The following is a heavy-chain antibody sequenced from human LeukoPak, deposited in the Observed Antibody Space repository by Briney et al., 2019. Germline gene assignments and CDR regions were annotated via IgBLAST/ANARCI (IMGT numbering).Heavy chain of an antibody. CDR2: ITGDGGRT. J-gene: IGHJ3*02. CDR1: GFTFSSYA. V-gene: IGHV3-64D*09. Sequence: GGSLRLSCSASGFTFSSYAIHWVRQAPGIGLEYISAITGDGGRTYYADSVKGTFTISRDNSRNTLYLQMSSLRPEDTAVYYCVKDRSYDDYGGHAFEIWGQGTLVSVSS. CDR3: VKDRSYDDYGGHAFEI. D-gene: IGHD4-17*01.